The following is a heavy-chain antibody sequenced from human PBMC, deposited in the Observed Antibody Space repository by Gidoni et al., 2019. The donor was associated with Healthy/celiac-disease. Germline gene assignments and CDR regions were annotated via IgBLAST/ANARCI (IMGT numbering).Heavy chain of an antibody. D-gene: IGHD3-10*01. J-gene: IGHJ4*02. V-gene: IGHV4-34*01. CDR2: INHSGST. CDR1: GGSFSGYY. Sequence: QVQLQQWGAGLLKPSETLSLTCAVYGGSFSGYYWSWIRQPPGKGLEWIGEINHSGSTNYNPSLKSRVTISVDTSKNQFSLKLSSVTAADTAVYYCARVGRARGVPRDYWGQGTLVTVSS. CDR3: ARVGRARGVPRDY.